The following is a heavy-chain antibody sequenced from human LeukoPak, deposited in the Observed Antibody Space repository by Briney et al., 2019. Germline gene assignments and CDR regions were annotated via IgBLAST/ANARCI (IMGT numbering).Heavy chain of an antibody. CDR1: GFRFTRYW. D-gene: IGHD3-10*01. CDR2: IYPGDSDT. J-gene: IGHJ3*02. CDR3: ARQRGVTTVDAFDI. V-gene: IGHV5-51*01. Sequence: GESLKISCKGSGFRFTRYWIGWVRPTAAKGREWMGIIYPGDSDTRYSPSFQGQGTISADKPISTAYLQWSSLKASDTAMYYCARQRGVTTVDAFDIWGQGTMVTVSS.